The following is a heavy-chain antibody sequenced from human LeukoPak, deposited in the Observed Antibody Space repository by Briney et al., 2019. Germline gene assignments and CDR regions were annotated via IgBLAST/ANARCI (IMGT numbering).Heavy chain of an antibody. D-gene: IGHD4-17*01. CDR3: AKGLNYGDYDN. V-gene: IGHV3-23*01. J-gene: IGHJ4*02. CDR1: GFTFSTYA. Sequence: GGSLRLSCAASGFTFSTYAMSWVRQAPGKGLEWVSAISGSGGGTYYADSVKGRSTISRDNSKNTLYLQMNSLRAEDTAVYYCAKGLNYGDYDNWGQGTLVTVSS. CDR2: ISGSGGGT.